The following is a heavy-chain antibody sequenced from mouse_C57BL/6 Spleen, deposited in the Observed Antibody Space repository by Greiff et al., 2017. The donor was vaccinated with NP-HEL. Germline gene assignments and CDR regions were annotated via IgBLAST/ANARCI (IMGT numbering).Heavy chain of an antibody. J-gene: IGHJ2*01. CDR1: GYTFTSYW. CDR3: ARSIYYGNSYFDD. CDR2: IDPSDSYT. Sequence: QVQLQQPGAELVMPGASVKLSCKASGYTFTSYWMHWVKQRPGQGLEWIGEIDPSDSYTNYNQKFKGKSTLTVDKSSSTAYMQLSSLTSEDSAVYYCARSIYYGNSYFDDWGQGTTLTVSS. V-gene: IGHV1-69*01. D-gene: IGHD2-1*01.